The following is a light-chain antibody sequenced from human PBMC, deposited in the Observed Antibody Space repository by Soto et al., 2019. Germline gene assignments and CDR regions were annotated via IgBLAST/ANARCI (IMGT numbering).Light chain of an antibody. Sequence: DIPVTQSPSTLSASVGDRVTITCRASQSISNSLAWYHQKPGTALKLLIYDASNLERGVPSRFSGSGSGTEFTLTISSLQPDDFATYYCQQYGGFSRTFGQGTKV. CDR1: QSISNS. V-gene: IGKV1-5*01. CDR2: DAS. J-gene: IGKJ1*01. CDR3: QQYGGFSRT.